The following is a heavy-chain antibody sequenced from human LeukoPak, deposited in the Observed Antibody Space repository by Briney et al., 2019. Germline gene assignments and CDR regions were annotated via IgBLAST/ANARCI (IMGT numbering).Heavy chain of an antibody. CDR3: AREVYCSSTSCYNWFNP. J-gene: IGHJ5*02. CDR2: ISAYNGNT. V-gene: IGHV1-18*01. CDR1: GYTFTSYG. Sequence: GASVKVSFKASGYTFTSYGISWVRQAPGQGLEWMGWISAYNGNTNYAQKLQGRVTMTTDTSTSTAYMELRSLRSDDTAVYYCAREVYCSSTSCYNWFNPWGQGTLVTVSS. D-gene: IGHD2-2*01.